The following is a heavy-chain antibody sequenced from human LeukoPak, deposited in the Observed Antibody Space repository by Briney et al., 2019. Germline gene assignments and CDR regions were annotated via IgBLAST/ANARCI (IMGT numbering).Heavy chain of an antibody. D-gene: IGHD2-2*01. CDR1: GYTFTSYA. V-gene: IGHV7-4-1*02. J-gene: IGHJ4*02. CDR3: ARAASLDY. CDR2: INTNPGKP. Sequence: ASVKVSRKASGYTFTSYAMNWVRQAPGQGLEWMGWINTNPGKPTYAQGFTGRFVFSLDSSVSTAYLQINSLNAEGTAVYYCARAASLDYWGQGTLVTVSS.